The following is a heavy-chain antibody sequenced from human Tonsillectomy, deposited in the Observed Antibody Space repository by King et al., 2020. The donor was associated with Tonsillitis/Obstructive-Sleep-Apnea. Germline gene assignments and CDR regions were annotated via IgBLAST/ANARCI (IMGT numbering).Heavy chain of an antibody. CDR1: GFTFSSYG. Sequence: VQLVESGGGVVQPGRSLRLSCAASGFTFSSYGMHWVRQAPGKGLEWVAVIWYDGSNKDYADSVKGRFTISRDNSKSTLYLQMNTLSAEDTAVYYCVRVRRDGFNLDAFDIWGQGTMVTVSS. CDR3: VRVRRDGFNLDAFDI. D-gene: IGHD5-24*01. V-gene: IGHV3-33*01. J-gene: IGHJ3*02. CDR2: IWYDGSNK.